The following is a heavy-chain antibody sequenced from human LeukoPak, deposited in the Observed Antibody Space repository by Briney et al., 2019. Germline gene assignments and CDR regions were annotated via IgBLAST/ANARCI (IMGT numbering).Heavy chain of an antibody. J-gene: IGHJ6*03. CDR3: SGCSSTSCSSLYMDV. V-gene: IGHV3-15*01. CDR2: NKSETDGGTT. CDR1: GFTFSNAW. Sequence: GGSLRPSCGASGFTFSNAWMSWVRQAPGKGLEWVGRNKSETDGGTTDYAAPVKGRFTISRDDSKSTLYLQMNSLKTEDTAVYYCSGCSSTSCSSLYMDVWGKGTTVTVSS. D-gene: IGHD2-2*01.